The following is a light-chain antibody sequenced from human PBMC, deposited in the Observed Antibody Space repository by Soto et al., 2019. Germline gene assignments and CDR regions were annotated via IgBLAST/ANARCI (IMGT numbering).Light chain of an antibody. CDR2: AAS. CDR3: QKYNSAPRT. J-gene: IGKJ2*01. CDR1: QGISYY. Sequence: DIQMTQSPSSLSASVGDRVTITCRASQGISYYLAWFQQKPGKVPELLIYAASTLQSGVPSRFSGSGSGKNFTLTISSLQPEYVATYYCQKYNSAPRTFGQGTKLEIK. V-gene: IGKV1-27*01.